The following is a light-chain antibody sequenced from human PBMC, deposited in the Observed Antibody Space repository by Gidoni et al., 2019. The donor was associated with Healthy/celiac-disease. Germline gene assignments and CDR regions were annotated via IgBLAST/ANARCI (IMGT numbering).Light chain of an antibody. Sequence: NFMLTQPPPVSESPGKTVTISCTGSSGSIASNYVQWYQQRPGSAPTTVIYEDNQRPSGVPDRFSGSIDSSSNSASLTISGLKTEDEADYYCQSYDSGNHHLVFGGGTKLTVL. CDR3: QSYDSGNHHLV. V-gene: IGLV6-57*02. CDR2: EDN. J-gene: IGLJ2*01. CDR1: SGSIASNY.